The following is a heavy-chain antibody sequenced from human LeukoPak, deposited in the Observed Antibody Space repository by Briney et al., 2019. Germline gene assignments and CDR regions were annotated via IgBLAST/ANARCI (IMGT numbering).Heavy chain of an antibody. Sequence: ASVKVSCKTSGYTFSNFVINWVRQAPGQGLEWMGWISAYNGNTKYTQKFQGRVTMTTDASTSTAYMELRGLRSDDTAVYYCAREYVVSEGIDVWGQGTTVTVSS. CDR2: ISAYNGNT. D-gene: IGHD2-21*01. CDR1: GYTFSNFV. V-gene: IGHV1-18*01. J-gene: IGHJ6*02. CDR3: AREYVVSEGIDV.